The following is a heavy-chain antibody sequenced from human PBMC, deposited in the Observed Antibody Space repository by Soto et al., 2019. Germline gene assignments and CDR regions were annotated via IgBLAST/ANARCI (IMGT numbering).Heavy chain of an antibody. D-gene: IGHD3-16*01. CDR1: GDSVSGNSAA. J-gene: IGHJ4*02. V-gene: IGHV6-1*01. CDR2: TYYRSRWYN. Sequence: SRTLSLTCVISGDSVSGNSAAWNWIRQSPSRGLEWLGRTYYRSRWYNDYAVSVKSRITVTPDTSKNQFSLHLNSVTPEDTAVYYCASEFPYYVSSDIYLDYWGQGALVTVSS. CDR3: ASEFPYYVSSDIYLDY.